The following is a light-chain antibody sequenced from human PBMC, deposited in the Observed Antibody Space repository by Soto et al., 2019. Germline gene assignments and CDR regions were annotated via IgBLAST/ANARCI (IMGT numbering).Light chain of an antibody. CDR2: GAS. J-gene: IGKJ4*01. CDR1: QSVSSNY. CDR3: QQYGTSPPLT. Sequence: EIVMTQSPATLSVSPGERATLSCRASQSVSSNYLAWYQQKPGQAPRLLIYGASSRATGIPDRFSGSGSATDFTLTISRLEPEDFAVYYCQQYGTSPPLTFGGGTKVDIK. V-gene: IGKV3-20*01.